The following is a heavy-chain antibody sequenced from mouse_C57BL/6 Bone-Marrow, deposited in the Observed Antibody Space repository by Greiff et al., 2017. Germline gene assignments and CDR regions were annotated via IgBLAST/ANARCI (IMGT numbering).Heavy chain of an antibody. D-gene: IGHD2-5*01. J-gene: IGHJ3*01. CDR3: ARNYSNYEALTY. V-gene: IGHV5-17*01. CDR2: ISSGSSTI. CDR1: GFTFSDYG. Sequence: EVQLQQSGGGLVKPGGSLKLSCAASGFTFSDYGMHWVRQAPEKGLEWVAYISSGSSTIYYADTVKGRFTISRDNAKNTLFLQMTSLGAEDTAMYYCARNYSNYEALTYWGQGTLVTVSA.